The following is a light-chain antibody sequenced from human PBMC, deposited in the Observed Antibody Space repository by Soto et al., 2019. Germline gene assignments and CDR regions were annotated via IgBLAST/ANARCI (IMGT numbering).Light chain of an antibody. V-gene: IGLV2-14*01. CDR3: SSYTSSSTL. Sequence: QSALTQPASVSGSPGQSITISCTGSSSDVGGYHYVSWYQQYPGEAPKLVIYEVSDRPSGISSRFSGSKSGNTASLTISGLQTEDEADYYCSSYTSSSTLFGTGTKVTVL. J-gene: IGLJ1*01. CDR2: EVS. CDR1: SSDVGGYHY.